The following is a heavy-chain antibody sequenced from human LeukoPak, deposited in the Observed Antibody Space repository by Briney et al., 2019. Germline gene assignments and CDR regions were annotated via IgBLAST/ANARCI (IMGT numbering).Heavy chain of an antibody. D-gene: IGHD3-9*01. CDR3: ARGDILTGYYFDY. CDR1: GGTFSSYA. J-gene: IGHJ4*02. CDR2: IIPIFGTA. V-gene: IGHV1-69*06. Sequence: GASVKVSCKPSGGTFSSYAISWVRQAPGHRLEWMGGIIPIFGTANYAQKFQGRVTITADKSTSTAYVELSSLRSEDTAVYYCARGDILTGYYFDYWGQGTLVTVSS.